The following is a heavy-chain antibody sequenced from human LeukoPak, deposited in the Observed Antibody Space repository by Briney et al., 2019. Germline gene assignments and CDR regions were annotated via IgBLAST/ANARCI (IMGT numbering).Heavy chain of an antibody. J-gene: IGHJ6*02. Sequence: PGGSLRLSCAASGFTFSSYWMSWVRQAPGKGLEWVANIKQDGSEKYYVDSVKARFTISRDNAKNSLYLQMNSLRAEDTAVYYCARRASSSFYYYGMDVWGQGTTVTVSS. CDR1: GFTFSSYW. CDR2: IKQDGSEK. D-gene: IGHD6-13*01. V-gene: IGHV3-7*03. CDR3: ARRASSSFYYYGMDV.